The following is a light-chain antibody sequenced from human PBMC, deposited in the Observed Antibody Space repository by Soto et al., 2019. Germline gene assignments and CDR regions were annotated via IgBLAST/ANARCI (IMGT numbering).Light chain of an antibody. Sequence: DIQMTQSPSSLSAYVGDRVIITCRASQSIDTYLNWYQHKPGKAPRLLIYAASTLQSGVPSRFSGRGSGTDFTLTISSLQPEDFATYYCQQSYSTPPTFGQGTKVETK. CDR2: AAS. CDR3: QQSYSTPPT. V-gene: IGKV1-39*01. CDR1: QSIDTY. J-gene: IGKJ1*01.